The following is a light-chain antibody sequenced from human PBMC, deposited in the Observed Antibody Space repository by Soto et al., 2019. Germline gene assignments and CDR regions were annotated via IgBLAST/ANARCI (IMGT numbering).Light chain of an antibody. V-gene: IGKV3-11*01. CDR1: QSVRSY. Sequence: EIVLTQSPATLSLSPGERATLSCRASQSVRSYLGWYQQKPGQAPRLLIYDTSKRATGIPARFSGSGSGTDYTLTISSLEPEDFAVYYCQHRSSWPLTFGGGTKVEIK. CDR3: QHRSSWPLT. J-gene: IGKJ4*01. CDR2: DTS.